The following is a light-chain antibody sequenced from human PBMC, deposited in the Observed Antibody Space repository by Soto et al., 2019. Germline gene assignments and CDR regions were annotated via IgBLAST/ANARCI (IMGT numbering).Light chain of an antibody. V-gene: IGKV1-12*01. Sequence: DIQMTQSPSSVSASIGDRVTISCRASQGIYKWLVWDQQKPGKAPKLLIYAASSLQSGVPSRFSGSGYGTDFTLTISSLQPEDFATYYCQQADSFPLTFGGGTQVEI. J-gene: IGKJ4*01. CDR1: QGIYKW. CDR3: QQADSFPLT. CDR2: AAS.